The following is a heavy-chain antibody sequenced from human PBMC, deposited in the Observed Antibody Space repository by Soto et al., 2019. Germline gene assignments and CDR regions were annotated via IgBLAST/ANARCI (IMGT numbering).Heavy chain of an antibody. V-gene: IGHV4-30-4*01. CDR1: GGSISSGDYY. J-gene: IGHJ4*02. D-gene: IGHD3-9*01. Sequence: LSLTCTVSGGSISSGDYYWSWIRQPPGKGLEWIGYIYYSGSTYYNPSLKSRVTISVDTSKNQFSLKLSSVTAADAAVYYCARDLPDMGALDYWGQGPLVTVSS. CDR2: IYYSGST. CDR3: ARDLPDMGALDY.